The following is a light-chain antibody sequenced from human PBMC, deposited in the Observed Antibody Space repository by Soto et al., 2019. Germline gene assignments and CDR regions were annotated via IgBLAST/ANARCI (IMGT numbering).Light chain of an antibody. J-gene: IGLJ3*02. V-gene: IGLV2-11*01. Sequence: QSALTQPRSVSGSPGQSVTISCTGASSDVGAYDYVSWHQQHPGKAPKLIIFYVSKRPSGVPDRFSGSKSGNTASLTISGLQAEDEAEYYCCSYAGTYSWVFGGGTKVTVL. CDR2: YVS. CDR1: SSDVGAYDY. CDR3: CSYAGTYSWV.